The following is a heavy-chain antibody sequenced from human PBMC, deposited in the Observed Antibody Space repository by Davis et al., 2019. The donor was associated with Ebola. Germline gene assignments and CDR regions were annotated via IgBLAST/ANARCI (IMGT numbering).Heavy chain of an antibody. CDR3: AAEAGAMAMDY. J-gene: IGHJ4*02. V-gene: IGHV5-51*01. Sequence: GESLKISCKASGYSFTSFWIGWVRQPPGQGLEWMGAILPGDSDTRYSPSFQGQVTISADKSISTAYLQWSSLKASDTAMYYCAAEAGAMAMDYWGQGTLVTVSS. D-gene: IGHD2-2*01. CDR1: GYSFTSFW. CDR2: ILPGDSDT.